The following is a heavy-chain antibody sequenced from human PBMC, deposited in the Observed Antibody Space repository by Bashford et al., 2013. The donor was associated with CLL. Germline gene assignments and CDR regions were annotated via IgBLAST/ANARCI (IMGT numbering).Heavy chain of an antibody. J-gene: IGHJ6*02. CDR1: GYTFTGYY. CDR3: ARSGAGLAPMDV. Sequence: ASVKVSCKASGYTFTGYYMHWVRQAPGQGLEWMGWINPNSGGTQYAQKFQGRVTMTRDTSITTAYMELSRLRSDDTAVYYCARSGAGLAPMDVWGQGATVTVSS. D-gene: IGHD3-3*02. CDR2: INPNSGGT. V-gene: IGHV1-2*02.